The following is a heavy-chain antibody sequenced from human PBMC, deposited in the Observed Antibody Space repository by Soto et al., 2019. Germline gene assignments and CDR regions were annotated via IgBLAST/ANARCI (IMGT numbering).Heavy chain of an antibody. Sequence: EVQLVESGGGLVQPGGSLRLSCAASGFTFSSYEMNWVRQAPGKGLEWVSYISSSGSTIYYADSVKGRFTISRDNAKNSLYLQMNSLRAEDTAVYYCARDLTMRSSGWYWFDPWGQGTLVTVSS. V-gene: IGHV3-48*03. D-gene: IGHD6-19*01. J-gene: IGHJ5*02. CDR3: ARDLTMRSSGWYWFDP. CDR1: GFTFSSYE. CDR2: ISSSGSTI.